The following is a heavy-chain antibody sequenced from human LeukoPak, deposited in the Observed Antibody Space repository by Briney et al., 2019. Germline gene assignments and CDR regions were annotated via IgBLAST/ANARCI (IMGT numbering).Heavy chain of an antibody. CDR1: GGTFSSYA. CDR3: ARDKVDYFDY. V-gene: IGHV1-69*01. J-gene: IGHJ4*02. CDR2: IIPIFGTA. Sequence: GASVKVSCKASGGTFSSYAISWVRQAPGQGLEWMGGIIPIFGTANYAQKFQGRVTITADESTSTAYMEPSSLRSEDTAVYYCARDKVDYFDYWGQGTLVTVSS.